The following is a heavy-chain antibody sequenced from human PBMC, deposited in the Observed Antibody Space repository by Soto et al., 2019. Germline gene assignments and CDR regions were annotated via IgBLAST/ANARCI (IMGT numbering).Heavy chain of an antibody. CDR1: GDSVSSNSAA. D-gene: IGHD6-13*01. J-gene: IGHJ5*02. CDR2: TYYRSKWYN. CDR3: ASSSSSWYSSWLDP. V-gene: IGHV6-1*01. Sequence: PSQTLSLTCAISGDSVSSNSAAWNWIRQSPSRGLEWLGRTYYRSKWYNDYAVSVKSRITINPDTSKNQFSLQLNSVTPEDTAVYYCASSSSSWYSSWLDPWGQGTLVTVSS.